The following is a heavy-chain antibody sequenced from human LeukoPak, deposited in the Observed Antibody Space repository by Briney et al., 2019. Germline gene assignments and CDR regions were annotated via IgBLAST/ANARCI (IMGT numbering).Heavy chain of an antibody. V-gene: IGHV1-2*02. CDR1: GYTFTGYY. Sequence: GASVKVSCKASGYTFTGYYMHWVRQAPGQGLEWMGWINPNSGGTNYAQKFQGRVTMTRDTSISTAYMELSRLRSDDTAVYYCARKFSYDSSGYTYWGQGTLVTVSP. J-gene: IGHJ4*02. D-gene: IGHD3-22*01. CDR3: ARKFSYDSSGYTY. CDR2: INPNSGGT.